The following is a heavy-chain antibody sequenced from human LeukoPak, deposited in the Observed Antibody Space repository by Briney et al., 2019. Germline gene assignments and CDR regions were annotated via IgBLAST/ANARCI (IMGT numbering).Heavy chain of an antibody. CDR3: ARKGPEYYYDSSVVRGPCDY. D-gene: IGHD3-22*01. Sequence: SETLSLTCTVSGGSVSSGSYYWSWIRQPPGKGLEWIGYIYYSGSTNYNPSLKSRVTISADTSKNQFSLKLSSVTAADTAVYYCARKGPEYYYDSSVVRGPCDYWGQGTLVTVSS. CDR2: IYYSGST. J-gene: IGHJ4*02. CDR1: GGSVSSGSYY. V-gene: IGHV4-61*01.